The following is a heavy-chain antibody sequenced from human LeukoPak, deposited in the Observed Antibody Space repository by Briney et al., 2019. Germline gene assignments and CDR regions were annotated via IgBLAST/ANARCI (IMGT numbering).Heavy chain of an antibody. D-gene: IGHD3-10*01. Sequence: GGSLRLSCAASGFTFSSYSMNWVRQAPGKGLEWVSSISRSSRSSTYMYYADSVKGRFTISRDNAKNSLYLQMNSLRGEDTALYYCAKDIREDYSYYMDIWGKGTTVTISS. CDR3: AKDIREDYSYYMDI. CDR1: GFTFSSYS. J-gene: IGHJ6*03. CDR2: ISRSSRSSTYM. V-gene: IGHV3-21*04.